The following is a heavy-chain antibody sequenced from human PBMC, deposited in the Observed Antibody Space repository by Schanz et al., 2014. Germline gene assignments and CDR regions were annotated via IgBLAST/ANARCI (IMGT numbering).Heavy chain of an antibody. Sequence: DVQLLESGGGLVQPGGSLRLSCAASGFTFTTYAMSWVRQAPGKGLEWVSLISDSGDTAYYADSVKSRFTISRDNSRNTLYLQMNSLRAEDTAVYYCARDGYSVVVISPTESFDIWGQGTRVTVSS. CDR3: ARDGYSVVVISPTESFDI. V-gene: IGHV3-23*01. CDR2: ISDSGDTA. CDR1: GFTFTTYA. J-gene: IGHJ4*02. D-gene: IGHD2-21*01.